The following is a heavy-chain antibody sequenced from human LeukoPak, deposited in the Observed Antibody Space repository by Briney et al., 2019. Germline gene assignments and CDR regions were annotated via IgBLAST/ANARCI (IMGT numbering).Heavy chain of an antibody. CDR1: GFTFSSYG. Sequence: GGSLRLSCAASGFTFSSYGMSWVRQAPGKGLEWVSAISGSGGSTYYADSVKGRFTISRDNSKNTLYLQMNSLRAEDTAVYYCAKSRSIGYYDSSGYVLVGNYFDSWGQGTLVTVSS. CDR2: ISGSGGST. V-gene: IGHV3-23*01. J-gene: IGHJ4*02. D-gene: IGHD3-22*01. CDR3: AKSRSIGYYDSSGYVLVGNYFDS.